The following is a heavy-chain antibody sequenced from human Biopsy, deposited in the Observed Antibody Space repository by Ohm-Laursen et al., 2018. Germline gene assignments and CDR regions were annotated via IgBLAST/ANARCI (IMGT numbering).Heavy chain of an antibody. CDR3: ARGPGKLWSGYYT. D-gene: IGHD3-3*01. Sequence: GSLRLSCAASGFTVNDNHISWIRQAPGKGLQWVSLIYSDGNTYYADSVKGRFTISRDIPRNTLYLQMNSLRAEDTAVYYCARGPGKLWSGYYTWGQGSLVSVSS. J-gene: IGHJ5*02. V-gene: IGHV3-53*01. CDR2: IYSDGNT. CDR1: GFTVNDNH.